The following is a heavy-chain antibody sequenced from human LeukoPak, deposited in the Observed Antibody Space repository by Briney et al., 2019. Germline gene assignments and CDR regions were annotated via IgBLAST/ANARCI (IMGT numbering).Heavy chain of an antibody. CDR3: ARDYTGGWNDY. J-gene: IGHJ4*02. CDR1: GFTFSSYA. D-gene: IGHD7-27*01. CDR2: ISGSGGST. Sequence: PGGSLRLSCAASGFTFSSYAMSWVRQAPGKGLEWVSAISGSGGSTYYADSVKGRFTISRDNAKNSLYLQMNSLRAEDTAVYYCARDYTGGWNDYWGQGIRVTVSS. V-gene: IGHV3-23*01.